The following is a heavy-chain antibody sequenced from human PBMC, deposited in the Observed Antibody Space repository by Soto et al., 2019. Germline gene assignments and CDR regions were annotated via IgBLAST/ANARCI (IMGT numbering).Heavy chain of an antibody. J-gene: IGHJ3*02. D-gene: IGHD2-21*02. CDR3: ASTKFGGNSTSRAFDI. CDR1: GGSISSGGYS. V-gene: IGHV4-30-2*01. Sequence: PSETLSLTCAVSGGSISSGGYSCRWIRQPRGKCLEWIGYIYHSGSTYYNPSLKSRLTISVDRSKNQFSLKLSSVTAADTAVYYCASTKFGGNSTSRAFDIWGQGTMVT. CDR2: IYHSGST.